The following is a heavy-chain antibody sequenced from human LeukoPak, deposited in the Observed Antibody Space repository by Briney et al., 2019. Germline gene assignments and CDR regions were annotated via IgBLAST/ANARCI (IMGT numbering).Heavy chain of an antibody. CDR3: ARGEQQLVLGGWFDP. J-gene: IGHJ5*02. CDR2: INPNSGGT. D-gene: IGHD6-13*01. CDR1: GYTFTGYY. V-gene: IGHV1-2*02. Sequence: ASVKVSCKASGYTFTGYYMHWVRQAPGQGLEWMGWINPNSGGTNYAQKLQGRVTMTTDTSTSTAYMELRSLRSDDTAVYYCARGEQQLVLGGWFDPWGQGTLVTVSS.